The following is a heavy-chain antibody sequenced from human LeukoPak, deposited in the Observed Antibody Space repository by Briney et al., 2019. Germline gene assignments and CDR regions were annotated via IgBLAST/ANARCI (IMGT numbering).Heavy chain of an antibody. CDR3: APATIAAATGHHFYYGMGV. J-gene: IGHJ6*02. CDR2: VTNSGSNT. Sequence: PGGSLRLSCAASGFTFRSYSMTWVRQAPGKGLEWVSTVTNSGSNTYYADSVKGRFTNSRDNSKNTLYLQMNNLRAEDTAVYYCAPATIAAATGHHFYYGMGVWGQGTTVTVSS. D-gene: IGHD6-25*01. V-gene: IGHV3-23*01. CDR1: GFTFRSYS.